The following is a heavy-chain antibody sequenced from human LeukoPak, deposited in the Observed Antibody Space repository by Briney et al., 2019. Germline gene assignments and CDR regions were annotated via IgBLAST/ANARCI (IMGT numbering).Heavy chain of an antibody. CDR3: ARPGVVPAASSPYYYGMDV. J-gene: IGHJ6*02. V-gene: IGHV1-69*13. CDR1: GGTFSGYA. CDR2: IIPIFGTA. Sequence: SVTVSCTASGGTFSGYAISWVRQAPGQGLEWMGGIIPIFGTANYAQKFQGRVTITADESTSTAYMELSSLRSEDTAVYYCARPGVVPAASSPYYYGMDVWAKGPRSPSP. D-gene: IGHD2-2*01.